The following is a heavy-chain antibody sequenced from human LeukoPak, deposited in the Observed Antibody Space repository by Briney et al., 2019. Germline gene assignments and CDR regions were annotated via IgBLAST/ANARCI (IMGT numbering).Heavy chain of an antibody. J-gene: IGHJ4*02. D-gene: IGHD4-23*01. CDR3: ARDYPYLSGNSASLLDY. Sequence: SKTLSLTCTVSGGSISSGDCYWSWIRQPPGKGLEWIGYIYYSGSTYYNPSLKSRVTISVDTSKNQFSLKLSSVTAADTAVYYCARDYPYLSGNSASLLDYWGQGTLVIVSS. CDR2: IYYSGST. CDR1: GGSISSGDCY. V-gene: IGHV4-30-4*01.